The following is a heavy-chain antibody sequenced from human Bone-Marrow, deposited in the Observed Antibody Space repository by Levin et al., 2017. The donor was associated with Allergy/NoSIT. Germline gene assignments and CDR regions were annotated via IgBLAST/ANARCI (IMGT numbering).Heavy chain of an antibody. V-gene: IGHV6-1*01. Sequence: QSQTLSLTCVISGDSVSSNGATWNWIRQSPSRGLEWLGRTYFRSRWSHDYPSSVQGRVTINADTSQNQFTLELNAATPEDTGVYYCARALVATLYGMDIWGQGTTVTVSS. CDR3: ARALVATLYGMDI. D-gene: IGHD5-12*01. CDR2: TYFRSRWSH. J-gene: IGHJ6*02. CDR1: GDSVSSNGAT.